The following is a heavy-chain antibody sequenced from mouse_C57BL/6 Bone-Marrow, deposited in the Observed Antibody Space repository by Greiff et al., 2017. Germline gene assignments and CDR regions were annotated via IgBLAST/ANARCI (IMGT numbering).Heavy chain of an antibody. J-gene: IGHJ4*01. CDR1: GFTFSSYA. D-gene: IGHD1-1*01. Sequence: EVKLEESGEGLVKPGGSLKLSCAASGFTFSSYAMSWVRQTPEKRLEWVAYISSGGDYIYYADTVKGRFTISRDNARNPLYLQMSSLKSESTAMYYCTRDYYGGRGAFYYAMDYWGQGTSVTVSS. CDR3: TRDYYGGRGAFYYAMDY. CDR2: ISSGGDYI. V-gene: IGHV5-9-1*02.